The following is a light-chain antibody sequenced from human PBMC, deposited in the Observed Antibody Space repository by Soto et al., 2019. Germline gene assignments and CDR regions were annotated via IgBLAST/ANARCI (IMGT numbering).Light chain of an antibody. CDR1: SSNIGSSS. V-gene: IGLV1-44*01. CDR2: NND. CDR3: AAWDDSLNGVV. Sequence: QTVLTQPPSASGTPGQRVTISCSGSSSNIGSSSVNWYQHLPGTAPKLLIYNNDQRPSGVPDRFSGSKSGTSASLAISGLQSEDEADYYCAAWDDSLNGVVFGGGTKVTVL. J-gene: IGLJ2*01.